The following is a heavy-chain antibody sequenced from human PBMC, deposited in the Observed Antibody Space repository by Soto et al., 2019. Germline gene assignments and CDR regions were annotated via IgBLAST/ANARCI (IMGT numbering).Heavy chain of an antibody. Sequence: PSVKGSSKTSAYTFTSDGISWLRQAPGQGLGWMGWISAYNGNTNYAQKLQGRITMTTDTSTSTAYMEMRSLRSDDTAVYYCARAXPDPYSYDSSGYYPSDYWGQGTLVTVSS. CDR1: AYTFTSDG. J-gene: IGHJ4*03. CDR2: ISAYNGNT. CDR3: ARAXPDPYSYDSSGYYPSDY. D-gene: IGHD3-22*01. V-gene: IGHV1-18*01.